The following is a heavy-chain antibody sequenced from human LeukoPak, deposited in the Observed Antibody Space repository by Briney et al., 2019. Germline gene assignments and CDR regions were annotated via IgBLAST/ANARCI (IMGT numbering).Heavy chain of an antibody. CDR2: MNPNSGNT. J-gene: IGHJ4*02. Sequence: ASVKVSCKASGYTFTSYDINWVRQATGQGLEWMGWMNPNSGNTGYAQKFQGRVTMTRNTSISTAYMELSSLRSEDTAVYYCARDYGGNWNFDYWGQGTLVTVSS. V-gene: IGHV1-8*01. D-gene: IGHD4-23*01. CDR1: GYTFTSYD. CDR3: ARDYGGNWNFDY.